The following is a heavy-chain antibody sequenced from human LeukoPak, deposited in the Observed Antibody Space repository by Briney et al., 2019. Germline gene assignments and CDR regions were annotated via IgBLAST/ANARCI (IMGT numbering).Heavy chain of an antibody. CDR3: ARTKRSDRYGSGSYYYGMDV. D-gene: IGHD3-10*01. Sequence: PGRSLRLSCAASGFTFSSYAMHWVRQAPGKGLEWVAVISYDGSNKYYADSVKGRFSISRDNAKNSLYLQMNSLRAEDTAVYYCARTKRSDRYGSGSYYYGMDVWGQGTTVTVSS. CDR1: GFTFSSYA. J-gene: IGHJ6*02. V-gene: IGHV3-30-3*01. CDR2: ISYDGSNK.